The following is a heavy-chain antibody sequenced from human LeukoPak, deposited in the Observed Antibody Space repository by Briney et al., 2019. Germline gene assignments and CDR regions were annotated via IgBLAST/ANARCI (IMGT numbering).Heavy chain of an antibody. CDR3: ARISYDSSGYFDY. D-gene: IGHD3-22*01. CDR1: GFTFSSYG. CDR2: INSNGSIT. V-gene: IGHV3-74*01. J-gene: IGHJ4*02. Sequence: GGSLRLSCAASGFTFSSYGMHWVRQVPGKGLVCVSRINSNGSITTYADSVKGRFTISRDNAKNTLYLQMNSLRAEDTAVYYCARISYDSSGYFDYWGQGTQVTVSS.